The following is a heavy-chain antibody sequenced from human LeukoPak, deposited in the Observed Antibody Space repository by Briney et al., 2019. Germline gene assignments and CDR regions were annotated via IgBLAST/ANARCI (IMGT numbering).Heavy chain of an antibody. J-gene: IGHJ4*02. CDR3: GVTDFWSGFDY. CDR1: GFTFSHAW. D-gene: IGHD3-3*01. V-gene: IGHV3-30*02. Sequence: AGGSLRLSCAVSGFTFSHAWMSWVRQAPGKGLEWVAFIRYDGSNKYYADSVKGRFTISRDNAKNSVSLQMNSLRAEDTAVYYCGVTDFWSGFDYWGQGTLVTVSS. CDR2: IRYDGSNK.